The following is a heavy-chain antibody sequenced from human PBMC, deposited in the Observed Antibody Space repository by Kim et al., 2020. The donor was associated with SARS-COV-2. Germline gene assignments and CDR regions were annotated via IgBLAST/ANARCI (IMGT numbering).Heavy chain of an antibody. CDR2: INPSGGST. CDR3: ARGYPQQQLVRSIIDY. V-gene: IGHV1-46*01. CDR1: GYTFTSYY. J-gene: IGHJ4*02. D-gene: IGHD6-13*01. Sequence: ASVKVSCKASGYTFTSYYMHWVRQAPGQGLEWMGIINPSGGSTSYAQKFQGRVTMTRDTSTSTVYMELSSLRSEDTAVYYCARGYPQQQLVRSIIDYWGQGTLVTVSS.